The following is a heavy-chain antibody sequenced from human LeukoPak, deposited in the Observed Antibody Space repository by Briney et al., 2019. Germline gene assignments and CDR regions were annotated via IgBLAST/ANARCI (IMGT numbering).Heavy chain of an antibody. CDR1: GGSVSSGTYY. V-gene: IGHV4-61*01. Sequence: SETLSLTCTISGGSVSSGTYYWSWIRQPPGKGLEWIGYIYYSGSTNYNPSLKSRVTVSVDTSKNQCSLKLSSVTTADTAVYYCTRSTNLEAFDIWGQGTMVTVSS. CDR2: IYYSGST. J-gene: IGHJ3*02. CDR3: TRSTNLEAFDI. D-gene: IGHD2-8*01.